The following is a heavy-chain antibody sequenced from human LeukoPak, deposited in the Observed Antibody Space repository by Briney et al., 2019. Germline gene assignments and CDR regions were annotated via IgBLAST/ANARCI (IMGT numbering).Heavy chain of an antibody. CDR2: ISGSGGST. J-gene: IGHJ4*02. V-gene: IGHV3-23*01. D-gene: IGHD1-26*01. Sequence: GGSLRLSCAASGFTFSSYAMSWVRQAPGKGLEWVSAISGSGGSTYYADSVKGRFTISRDNSKNTLYLQMNSLRAEDTAVYYCAKDPKVVGATYFDYWAREPWSPSPQ. CDR1: GFTFSSYA. CDR3: AKDPKVVGATYFDY.